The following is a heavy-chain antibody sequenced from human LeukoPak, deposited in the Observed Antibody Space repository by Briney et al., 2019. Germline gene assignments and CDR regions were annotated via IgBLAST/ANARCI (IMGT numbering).Heavy chain of an antibody. Sequence: GESLKISCKGLGYSFSIYWIAWVRQMPGKGLEWMGIIYGGDSDDRYSPSFQGQVTISADKSMNTAYLQWSSLKASDTAMYYCTRRGSGYDHWHFDYWGQRSLVTVSS. CDR1: GYSFSIYW. V-gene: IGHV5-51*01. CDR3: TRRGSGYDHWHFDY. D-gene: IGHD5-12*01. CDR2: IYGGDSDD. J-gene: IGHJ4*02.